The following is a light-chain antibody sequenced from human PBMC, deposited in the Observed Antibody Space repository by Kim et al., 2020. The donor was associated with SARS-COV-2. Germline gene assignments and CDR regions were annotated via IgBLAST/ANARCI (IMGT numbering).Light chain of an antibody. J-gene: IGLJ1*01. CDR1: DSAVGSLNL. CDR2: EVD. Sequence: QSALTQPASVSGSPGQSITISCTGTDSAVGSLNLVSWYQQHPGKAPKVLIYEVDKRPSGVSNRFSGSKSGRTASLTISGLQAEDEAHYYCCSYAGSRTYVFGTGTKVTVL. CDR3: CSYAGSRTYV. V-gene: IGLV2-23*02.